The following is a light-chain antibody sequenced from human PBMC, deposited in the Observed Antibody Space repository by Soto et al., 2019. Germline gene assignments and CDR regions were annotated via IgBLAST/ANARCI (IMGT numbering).Light chain of an antibody. V-gene: IGKV3-20*01. CDR3: QHYANSVIT. Sequence: EVVLTQSPGTLSLSPGEIATLACRVSQNVGSSYFAWYQQKPGQAPRLLIYGASIMDTGSPDKFSGSWSGTDITLTISRLEPDDFAVYYCQHYANSVITFGHGTRLDLK. CDR1: QNVGSSY. CDR2: GAS. J-gene: IGKJ5*01.